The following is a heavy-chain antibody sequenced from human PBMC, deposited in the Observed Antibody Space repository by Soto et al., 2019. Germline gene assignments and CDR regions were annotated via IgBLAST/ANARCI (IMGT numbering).Heavy chain of an antibody. V-gene: IGHV3-30-3*01. D-gene: IGHD3-3*01. CDR2: ISYDGSNK. CDR3: ARGDFWSGLDY. CDR1: GFTFSSYA. Sequence: QVQLVESGGGVVQPGRSLRLSCAASGFTFSSYAMHWVRQAPGKGLEWVAVISYDGSNKYYADSVKGRFTISRDNSKNTLDLQMNSLRAEDTAVYYCARGDFWSGLDYCGQGSMVTVSS. J-gene: IGHJ4*02.